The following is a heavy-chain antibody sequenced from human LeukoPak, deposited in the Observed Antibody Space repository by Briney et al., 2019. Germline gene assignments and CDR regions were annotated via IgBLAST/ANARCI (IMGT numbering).Heavy chain of an antibody. CDR2: IIPIFGSA. Sequence: SVKVSCKASGVTFDSSDISWVRQAPGQGLEGMGGIIPIFGSAIYAQKFQGRVTITADTSTSTAYMELTSLRSEDTAMYYCARDIGRPEGGYYYMDVWGKGTTVIVSS. J-gene: IGHJ6*03. V-gene: IGHV1-69*06. D-gene: IGHD1-26*01. CDR3: ARDIGRPEGGYYYMDV. CDR1: GVTFDSSD.